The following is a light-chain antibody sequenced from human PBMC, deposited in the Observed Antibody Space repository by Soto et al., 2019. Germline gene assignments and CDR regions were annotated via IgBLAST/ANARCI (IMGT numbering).Light chain of an antibody. J-gene: IGLJ3*02. V-gene: IGLV4-60*02. CDR3: ETWDSNTHKV. CDR1: SGHSSYI. CDR2: LEGSGSY. Sequence: QLVLTQSSSASASLGSSVKLTCTLSSGHSSYIIARHQQQPGKAPRYLMKLEGSGSYNKGSGVPDRFSGSSSGADRYLTISNLQFEDKADYYCETWDSNTHKVFGGGTKLTVL.